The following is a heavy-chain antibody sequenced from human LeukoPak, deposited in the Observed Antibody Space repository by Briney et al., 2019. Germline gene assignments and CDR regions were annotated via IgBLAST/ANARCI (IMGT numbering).Heavy chain of an antibody. V-gene: IGHV1-69*01. CDR1: GGTFSRDA. Sequence: SVKVSCTASGGTFSRDAINWVRQAPGQGLGWMGGIITKFGTANYAQKFQGRVTITADESTSTAYMDLNSLRSEDTAVYYCARGIYYNSGSHPPYLDYWGQGTLVTVSS. CDR2: IITKFGTA. J-gene: IGHJ4*02. D-gene: IGHD3-10*01. CDR3: ARGIYYNSGSHPPYLDY.